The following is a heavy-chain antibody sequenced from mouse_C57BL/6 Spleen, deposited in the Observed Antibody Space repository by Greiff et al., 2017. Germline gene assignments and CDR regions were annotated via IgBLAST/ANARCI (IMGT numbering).Heavy chain of an antibody. CDR3: ARIGHYYGSSYGYFDV. D-gene: IGHD1-1*01. Sequence: QVTLKVCGPGILQPSQTLSLTCSFSGFSLSTFGMGVGWIRQPSGKGLEWLAHIWWDDDKYYNPALKSRLTISKDTSKNQVFLKIANVDTADTATYYCARIGHYYGSSYGYFDVWGTGNTVTVSS. CDR2: IWWDDDK. V-gene: IGHV8-8*01. J-gene: IGHJ1*03. CDR1: GFSLSTFGMG.